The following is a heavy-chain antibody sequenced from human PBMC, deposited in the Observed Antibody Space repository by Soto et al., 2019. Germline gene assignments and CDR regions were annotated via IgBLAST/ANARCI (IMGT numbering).Heavy chain of an antibody. V-gene: IGHV4-30-2*05. CDR1: GGSISSGGYS. CDR3: ARDMYYDFWSGYAPYGMDV. Sequence: PSETLSLTCAVSGGSISSGGYSWSWIRQPPGKGLEWIGYIFHSGNTYYNPSLKSRVTISVDTSKNQFSLKLSSVTAADTAVYYCARDMYYDFWSGYAPYGMDVWGQGTTVTVS. J-gene: IGHJ6*02. D-gene: IGHD3-3*01. CDR2: IFHSGNT.